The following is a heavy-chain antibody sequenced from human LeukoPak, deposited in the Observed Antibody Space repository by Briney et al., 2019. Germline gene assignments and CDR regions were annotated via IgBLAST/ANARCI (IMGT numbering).Heavy chain of an antibody. Sequence: GGSLRLSCAASGFTFSSYAMSWVRQAPGKGLEWVSAISGGGGSTYYADSVKGRFTISRDNSKNTLYLQMNSLRAEDTAVYYCARSAFWNYDAFDIWGQGTMVTVSS. V-gene: IGHV3-23*01. D-gene: IGHD1-7*01. CDR2: ISGGGGST. CDR3: ARSAFWNYDAFDI. J-gene: IGHJ3*02. CDR1: GFTFSSYA.